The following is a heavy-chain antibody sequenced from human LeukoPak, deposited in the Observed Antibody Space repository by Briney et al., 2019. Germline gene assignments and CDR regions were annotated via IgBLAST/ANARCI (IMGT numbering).Heavy chain of an antibody. J-gene: IGHJ4*02. V-gene: IGHV4-39*01. CDR3: ARHYCSSTSCPIDH. D-gene: IGHD2-2*01. Sequence: SETLSLTCTVSGGSISSSIYYWGWIRQPPGKGLEWIGSIYYSGSTFYNPSLKSRVTISEDTSKNQFSLKMSSVTAADTAVYYCARHYCSSTSCPIDHWGQGTLVTVSP. CDR1: GGSISSSIYY. CDR2: IYYSGST.